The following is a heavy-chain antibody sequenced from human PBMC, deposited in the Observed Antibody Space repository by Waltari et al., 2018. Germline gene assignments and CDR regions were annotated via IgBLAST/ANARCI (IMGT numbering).Heavy chain of an antibody. Sequence: QVQLVQSGAEVKKPGSSVKVSCKASGGTFSSYTISWVRQAPGQGLEWMGRIIPILGIANYAQKFQGRVTITADKSTSTADMELSSLRSEDTAVYYCARARDIVAMGLDYWGQGTLVTVSS. CDR2: IIPILGIA. V-gene: IGHV1-69*02. CDR1: GGTFSSYT. CDR3: ARARDIVAMGLDY. D-gene: IGHD5-12*01. J-gene: IGHJ4*02.